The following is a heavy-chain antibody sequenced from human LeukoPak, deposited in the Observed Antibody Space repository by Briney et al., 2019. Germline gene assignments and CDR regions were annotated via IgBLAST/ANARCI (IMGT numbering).Heavy chain of an antibody. Sequence: PGGSLRLSCAASGFTDSSNYMSWVRQAPGKGLEWVSVIYSGGSTYYADSVKGRFTISRHNSKNTLYLQMNSLRAEDTAVYYCARVTPPRAVAYFDYWGQGTLVTVSS. J-gene: IGHJ4*02. D-gene: IGHD4-23*01. V-gene: IGHV3-53*04. CDR2: IYSGGST. CDR3: ARVTPPRAVAYFDY. CDR1: GFTDSSNY.